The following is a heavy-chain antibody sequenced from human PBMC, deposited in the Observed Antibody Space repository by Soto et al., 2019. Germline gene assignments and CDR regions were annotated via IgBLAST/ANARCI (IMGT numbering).Heavy chain of an antibody. CDR1: GFTFSSYA. Sequence: GSLRLSCAASGFTFSSYAMHWVRQAPGKGLEWVAVISYDGSNKYYADSVKGRFTISRDNSKNTLYLQMNSLRAEDTAVYYCAREDRDIVVVPAAILPDYWAQGT. D-gene: IGHD2-2*02. V-gene: IGHV3-30-3*01. CDR3: AREDRDIVVVPAAILPDY. J-gene: IGHJ4*02. CDR2: ISYDGSNK.